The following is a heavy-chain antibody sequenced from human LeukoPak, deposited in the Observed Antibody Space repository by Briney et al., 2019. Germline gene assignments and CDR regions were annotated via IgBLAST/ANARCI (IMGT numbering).Heavy chain of an antibody. D-gene: IGHD1-26*01. Sequence: GGSLRLSCAASGFTFSNAWMGWVRQAPGKGLEWVGRIKSKTNGGTTDYAAPVKGRFTISRDDSKNTLYLQMNSQKTEDTAVYYCTTDRWYSGSSLISDYWGQGTLVTVSS. J-gene: IGHJ4*02. CDR3: TTDRWYSGSSLISDY. V-gene: IGHV3-15*01. CDR2: IKSKTNGGTT. CDR1: GFTFSNAW.